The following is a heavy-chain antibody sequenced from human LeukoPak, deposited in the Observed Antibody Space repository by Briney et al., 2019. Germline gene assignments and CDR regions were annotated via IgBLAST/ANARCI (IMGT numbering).Heavy chain of an antibody. CDR2: IYHSGNN. D-gene: IGHD5-24*01. CDR1: GGSISSSSYY. J-gene: IGHJ4*02. CDR3: ARARREMVDY. Sequence: PETLSLTCTVSGGSISSSSYYWGWMRPPPGEAVEWIGSIYHSGNNYYNPYLKSRVTISVDTSKIQFALKLSSVTAADTAVYCCARARREMVDYWGEGTLVSVPS. V-gene: IGHV4-39*06.